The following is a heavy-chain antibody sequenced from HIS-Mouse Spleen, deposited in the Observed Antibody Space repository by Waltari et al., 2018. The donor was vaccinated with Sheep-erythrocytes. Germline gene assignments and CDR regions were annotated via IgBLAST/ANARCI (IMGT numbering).Heavy chain of an antibody. CDR1: VFPFSRSA. CDR2: ISWNSGSI. D-gene: IGHD2-2*01. Sequence: EVQLLESGGGLVQPGGSLRLSCAASVFPFSRSAITWARQAPGKGLELVSGISWNSGSIGYADSVKCRFTISRDNAKNSLYLQMNSLRAEDTALYYCAKDISRNIVVVPAAVGDYWGQGTLVTVSS. V-gene: IGHV3-9*01. J-gene: IGHJ4*02. CDR3: AKDISRNIVVVPAAVGDY.